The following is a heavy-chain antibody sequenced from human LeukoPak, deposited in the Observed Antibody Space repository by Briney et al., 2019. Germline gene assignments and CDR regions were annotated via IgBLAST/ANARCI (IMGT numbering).Heavy chain of an antibody. CDR3: ARDAYCSSTSCSSAY. D-gene: IGHD2-2*01. Sequence: GGSLRLSCAASGFTFSSYSMNWARQAPGKGLEWVSSISSSSSYIYYADSVKGRFTISRDNAKNSLYLQTDSLRAEDTAVYYCARDAYCSSTSCSSAYWGQGTLVTVSS. V-gene: IGHV3-21*01. CDR1: GFTFSSYS. J-gene: IGHJ4*02. CDR2: ISSSSSYI.